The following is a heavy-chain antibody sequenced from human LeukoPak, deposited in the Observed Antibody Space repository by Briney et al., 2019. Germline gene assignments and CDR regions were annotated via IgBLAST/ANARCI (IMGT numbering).Heavy chain of an antibody. D-gene: IGHD6-13*01. CDR2: ISSSGSTI. Sequence: PGGSPRLSCAASGFTFSDYYMSWIRQAPGKGLEWVSYISSSGSTIYYADSVKGRFTISRDNAKNSLYLQMNSLRAEDTAVYYCARCGSSSYYYYYMDVWGKGTTVTVSS. V-gene: IGHV3-11*04. J-gene: IGHJ6*03. CDR3: ARCGSSSYYYYYMDV. CDR1: GFTFSDYY.